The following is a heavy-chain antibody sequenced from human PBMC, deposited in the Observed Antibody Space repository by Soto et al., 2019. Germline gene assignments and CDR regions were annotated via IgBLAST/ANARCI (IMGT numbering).Heavy chain of an antibody. CDR1: GFTFSSYA. D-gene: IGHD5-12*01. J-gene: IGHJ4*02. V-gene: IGHV3-23*01. CDR2: ITGSAGST. CDR3: AKDRNRWLRFDLGY. Sequence: EVQLLESGGGLVQPGGSLRLSCAASGFTFSSYAMSWVRQAPGKGLEWVSSITGSAGSTYYADSVKGQFTISRDNSKNTLYLQMNSLRAEDTAVYYCAKDRNRWLRFDLGYWGQGTLVTVSS.